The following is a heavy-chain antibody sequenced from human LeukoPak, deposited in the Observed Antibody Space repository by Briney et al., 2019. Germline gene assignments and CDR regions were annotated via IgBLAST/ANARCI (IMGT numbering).Heavy chain of an antibody. CDR3: ARCDSSSRFANYYYYGMDV. D-gene: IGHD6-13*01. CDR1: GYTFTSYD. Sequence: GASVKVSCKASGYTFTSYDINWVRQATGQGLEWMGWMNPNSGNTGYAQKFQGRVTMTRNTSISTAYMELSSLRSEDTAVYYCARCDSSSRFANYYYYGMDVWGQGTTVTVSS. J-gene: IGHJ6*02. CDR2: MNPNSGNT. V-gene: IGHV1-8*01.